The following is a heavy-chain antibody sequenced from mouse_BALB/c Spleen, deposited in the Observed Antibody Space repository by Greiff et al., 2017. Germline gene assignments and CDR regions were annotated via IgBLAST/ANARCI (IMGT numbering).Heavy chain of an antibody. CDR3: AGPDFDY. CDR1: GFTFSSFG. V-gene: IGHV5-17*02. CDR2: ISSGSSTI. Sequence: EVKLMESGGGLVQPGGSRKLSCAASGFTFSSFGMHWVRQAPEKGLEWVAYISSGSSTIYYADTVKGRFTISRDNPKNTLFLQMTSLRSEDTAMYYCAGPDFDYWGQGTTLTVSS. J-gene: IGHJ2*01.